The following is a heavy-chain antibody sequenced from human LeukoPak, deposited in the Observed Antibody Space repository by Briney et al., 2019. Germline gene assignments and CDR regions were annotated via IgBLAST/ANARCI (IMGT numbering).Heavy chain of an antibody. CDR3: ARSRQWRVPNDAFDI. Sequence: ASSLKVSCKASGRTFSSYAISCVRQATGQGLEWMGRSIPIFGTANDAEKFQGRVTITTDESTSTAYMELSSLRSEDTAVYYCARSRQWRVPNDAFDIWGQGTMVTVSS. V-gene: IGHV1-69*05. CDR1: GRTFSSYA. CDR2: SIPIFGTA. J-gene: IGHJ3*02. D-gene: IGHD6-19*01.